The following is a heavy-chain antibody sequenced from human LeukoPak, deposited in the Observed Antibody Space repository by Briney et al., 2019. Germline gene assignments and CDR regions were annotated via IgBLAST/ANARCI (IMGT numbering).Heavy chain of an antibody. D-gene: IGHD1-14*01. CDR1: DGSISSFY. Sequence: TTSETLTLTSTVADGSISSFYWSWIRQPPGKGLEWIGYIYFSGITNYNPSLKSRVTISVDTSQNQFSLKLSSVSAADTAVYYCSRVGPWAPGDAFEIWGQGTMVTVSS. CDR2: IYFSGIT. J-gene: IGHJ3*02. V-gene: IGHV4-59*01. CDR3: SRVGPWAPGDAFEI.